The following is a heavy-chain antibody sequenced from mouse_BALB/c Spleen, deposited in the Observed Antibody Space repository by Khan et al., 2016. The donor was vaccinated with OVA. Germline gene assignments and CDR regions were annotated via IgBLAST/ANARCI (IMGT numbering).Heavy chain of an antibody. CDR2: IFPGDGST. J-gene: IGHJ2*01. Sequence: VQLQQSGAELVKPGASVKLSCKASGYTFTSYDINWVRQRPEQGLAWIGWIFPGDGSTKYNEKFKGKATLNKDKSSSTAYMQRSMLTSEDSSVYFCAREEGNYDYFDYWGQGTTLTVSS. CDR1: GYTFTSYD. D-gene: IGHD2-1*01. V-gene: IGHV1-85*01. CDR3: AREEGNYDYFDY.